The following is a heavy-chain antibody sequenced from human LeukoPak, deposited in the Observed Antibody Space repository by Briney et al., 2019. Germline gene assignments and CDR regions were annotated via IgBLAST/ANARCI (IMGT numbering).Heavy chain of an antibody. CDR2: ISSNGGST. CDR1: GFTFSSYA. J-gene: IGHJ3*02. V-gene: IGHV3-64*01. CDR3: ASVASGYSSGWHRGGFDI. D-gene: IGHD6-19*01. Sequence: PGGSLRLSCAASGFTFSSYAMHWVRQAPGKGLEYVSAISSNGGSTYYANSVKGRFTISRDNSKNTLYLQMGSLRAEDMAVYYCASVASGYSSGWHRGGFDIWGQGTMVTVSS.